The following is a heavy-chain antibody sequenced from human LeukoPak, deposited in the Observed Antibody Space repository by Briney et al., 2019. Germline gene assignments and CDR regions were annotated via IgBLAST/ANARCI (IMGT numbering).Heavy chain of an antibody. CDR2: INPSGGST. CDR3: ARDASSGYYVDYYYYYYMDV. CDR1: GYTFTTYS. V-gene: IGHV1-46*01. D-gene: IGHD3-22*01. Sequence: ASVKVSCKASGYTFTTYSMHWVRQAPGQGLEWMGIINPSGGSTSYAQKFQGRVTMTRDTSTRTVYMELSSLRSEDTAVYYCARDASSGYYVDYYYYYYMDVWGKGTTVTVSS. J-gene: IGHJ6*03.